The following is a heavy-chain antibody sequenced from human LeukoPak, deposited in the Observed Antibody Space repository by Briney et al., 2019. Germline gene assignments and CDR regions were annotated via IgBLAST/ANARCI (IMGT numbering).Heavy chain of an antibody. CDR3: VREVSAANAGYMDV. CDR2: ISVFYGHT. Sequence: ASVKVSCKASGYIFTSYYMYWVRQAPGQGLEWMGWISVFYGHTNYSQNFQGRLTMTTHTSTSTAYLELRSLRSDDTAVYYCVREVSAANAGYMDVWGTGTTVTVSS. J-gene: IGHJ6*03. V-gene: IGHV1-18*04. D-gene: IGHD6-13*01. CDR1: GYIFTSYY.